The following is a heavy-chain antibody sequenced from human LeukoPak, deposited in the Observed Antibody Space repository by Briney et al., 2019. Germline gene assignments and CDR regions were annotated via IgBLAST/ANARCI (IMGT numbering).Heavy chain of an antibody. J-gene: IGHJ6*02. D-gene: IGHD2-2*03. CDR2: ISAYNGNT. CDR3: ARDRMDIVVVPAESDDMDV. V-gene: IGHV1-18*01. CDR1: GYTFTSYG. Sequence: GASVKVSCKASGYTFTSYGISWVRQAPGQGLEWMGWISAYNGNTNYAQKLQGRVTMTTDTSTSTAYMELRSLRSDDTAVYYCARDRMDIVVVPAESDDMDVWGQGTTVTVSS.